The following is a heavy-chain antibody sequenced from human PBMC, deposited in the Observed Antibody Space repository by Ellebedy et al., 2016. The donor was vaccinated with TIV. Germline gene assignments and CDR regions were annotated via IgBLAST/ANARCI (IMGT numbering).Heavy chain of an antibody. D-gene: IGHD2-15*01. J-gene: IGHJ4*02. V-gene: IGHV3-21*06. CDR2: IRSTGSDK. Sequence: PSETLSLTCAVSGDSIGSGGFSWSWVRQSPGKGLEWVSSIRSTGSDKYYAASVKGRFTISRDNAQDTLFLQMNSLRAEDTAVYFCSRGWSTPDSWGQGTLVIVSS. CDR3: SRGWSTPDS. CDR1: GDSIGSGG.